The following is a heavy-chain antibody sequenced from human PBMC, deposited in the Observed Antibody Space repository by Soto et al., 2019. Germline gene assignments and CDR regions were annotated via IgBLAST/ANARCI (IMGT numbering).Heavy chain of an antibody. CDR3: ARALRNGYFYGMDI. D-gene: IGHD2-8*01. CDR1: GYAFSNNF. Sequence: VASVKVSCKASGYAFSNNFMHWVRQAPAQGLEWMGVINPTTGLTSNAQKFQGRITMTSDTSSSTAYMELSSLRSEDTAVYYCARALRNGYFYGMDIWGQGTTVAGSS. J-gene: IGHJ6*02. CDR2: INPTTGLT. V-gene: IGHV1-46*01.